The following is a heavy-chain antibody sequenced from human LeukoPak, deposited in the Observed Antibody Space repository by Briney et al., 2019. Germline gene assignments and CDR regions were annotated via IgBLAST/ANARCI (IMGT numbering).Heavy chain of an antibody. V-gene: IGHV4-61*02. CDR2: IYTSGST. CDR3: ARHRRMVRGVTPHYYYMDV. Sequence: SETLSLTCTVSGGSISSNSYYWSWIRQPAGKGLEWIGRIYTSGSTNYNPSLKSRVTISVDTSKSQFSLKLNSVTAADTAVYYCARHRRMVRGVTPHYYYMDVWGKGTTVTISS. D-gene: IGHD3-10*01. J-gene: IGHJ6*03. CDR1: GGSISSNSYY.